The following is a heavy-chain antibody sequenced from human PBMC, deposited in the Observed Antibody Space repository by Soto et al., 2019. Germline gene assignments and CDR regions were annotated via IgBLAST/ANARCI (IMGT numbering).Heavy chain of an antibody. J-gene: IGHJ6*02. Sequence: QVQLVESGGGVVQPGRSLRLSCAASGFTFSNYGMHWVRQAPGKGLEWVAITSYDGSDKSYADSVKGRFTISRDNSNDTLYPQMNSLRADDTAVYYCAKDLTVFYYHGMDVWGQGTTVTVSS. CDR1: GFTFSNYG. CDR2: TSYDGSDK. CDR3: AKDLTVFYYHGMDV. D-gene: IGHD2-8*01. V-gene: IGHV3-30*18.